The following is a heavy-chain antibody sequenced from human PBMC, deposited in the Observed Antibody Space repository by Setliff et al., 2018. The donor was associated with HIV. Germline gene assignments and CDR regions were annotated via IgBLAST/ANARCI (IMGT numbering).Heavy chain of an antibody. CDR3: ARGEACGGGCHYAFEL. D-gene: IGHD2-21*02. CDR2: IYHSGNT. CDR1: GDSISSDLY. J-gene: IGHJ3*01. V-gene: IGHV4-38-2*02. Sequence: PSETLSLTCTVSGDSISSDLYWGWIRQPPGKGLEWIASIYHSGNTYYMPSLQSRVTISVDMSKNQFSLKLNSVTAADTAVYYCARGEACGGGCHYAFELWGRGTMVTVSS.